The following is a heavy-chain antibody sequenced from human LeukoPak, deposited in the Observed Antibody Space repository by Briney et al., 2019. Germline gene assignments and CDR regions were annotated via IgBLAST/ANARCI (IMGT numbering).Heavy chain of an antibody. CDR1: GFIFSSYA. V-gene: IGHV3-23*01. J-gene: IGHJ4*02. Sequence: GGSLRLSCAASGFIFSSYALNWVRQAPGKGLEWVSGISGSGGGTYYADSVKGRFTISRDNSKNTLYLQMNSLRAEDTAVYYCPHTTGSSDYWGQGTLVTVSS. CDR3: PHTTGSSDY. CDR2: ISGSGGGT. D-gene: IGHD4-17*01.